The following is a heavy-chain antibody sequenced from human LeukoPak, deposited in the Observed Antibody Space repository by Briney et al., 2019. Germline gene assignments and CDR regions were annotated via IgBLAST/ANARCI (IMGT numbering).Heavy chain of an antibody. Sequence: SQTLSLTCTVPGGSISSGSYYWSWIRQPAGKGLEWIGRIYTSGSTNYNPSLKSRVTISVDTSKNQFSLKLSSVTAADTAVYYCARARSGAFDIWGQGTMVTVSS. V-gene: IGHV4-61*02. J-gene: IGHJ3*02. CDR2: IYTSGST. CDR1: GGSISSGSYY. CDR3: ARARSGAFDI. D-gene: IGHD3-22*01.